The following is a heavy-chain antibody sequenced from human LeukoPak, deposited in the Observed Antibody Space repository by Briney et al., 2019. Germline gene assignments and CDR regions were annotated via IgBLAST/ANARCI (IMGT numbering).Heavy chain of an antibody. CDR3: ARGPYCSGGSCYSGYNWFDP. Sequence: ASVKVSCKASGYTFTSYDINWVRQATGQGLEWMGWMNPNSGNTGYAQKFQGRVTITRNTSISTAYMELSSLRSEDTAVYYCARGPYCSGGSCYSGYNWFDPWGQGTLVTVSS. V-gene: IGHV1-8*03. D-gene: IGHD2-15*01. J-gene: IGHJ5*02. CDR2: MNPNSGNT. CDR1: GYTFTSYD.